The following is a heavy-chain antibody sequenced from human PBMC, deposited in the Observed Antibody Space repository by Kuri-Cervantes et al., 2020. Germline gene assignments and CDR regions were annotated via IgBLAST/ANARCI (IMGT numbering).Heavy chain of an antibody. Sequence: ASVKVSCKASGYTFTSYDINWVRQATGQGLEWMGWMNPNSGGTNYAQKFQGRVTMTRDTSISTAYMELSSLRSEDTAVYYCARAIGMGTYYYYYGMDVWGQGTTVTDSS. J-gene: IGHJ6*02. CDR3: ARAIGMGTYYYYYGMDV. CDR2: MNPNSGGT. D-gene: IGHD3-16*02. V-gene: IGHV1-8*01. CDR1: GYTFTSYD.